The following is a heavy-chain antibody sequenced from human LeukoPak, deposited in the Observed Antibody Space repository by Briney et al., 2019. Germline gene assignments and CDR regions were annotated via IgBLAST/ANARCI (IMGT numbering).Heavy chain of an antibody. D-gene: IGHD6-19*01. Sequence: APVRVSCKASGYIFTDYYIHWVRQAPGQGLEWMGLINPSGGSTTYAQKFQGRVTVTRDTSTSTVYMELSSLRSEDTAVYYCARYGLVATSVLCFQYWGQGTLVTVSS. V-gene: IGHV1-46*01. CDR2: INPSGGST. CDR1: GYIFTDYY. J-gene: IGHJ1*01. CDR3: ARYGLVATSVLCFQY.